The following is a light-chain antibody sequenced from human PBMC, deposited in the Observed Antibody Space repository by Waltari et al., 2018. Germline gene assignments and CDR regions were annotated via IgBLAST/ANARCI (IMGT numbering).Light chain of an antibody. Sequence: QSVLTQPPSMSGTPGQRVTISCSGSHSNIGRNFVSWYQHFPGMAPRLLIFENSRRPSGVPDRFSASKAGASASLAISGLRSEDEAHYHCASWDDSLRGRVFGGGTRLTVL. CDR3: ASWDDSLRGRV. V-gene: IGLV1-47*01. J-gene: IGLJ2*01. CDR1: HSNIGRNF. CDR2: ENS.